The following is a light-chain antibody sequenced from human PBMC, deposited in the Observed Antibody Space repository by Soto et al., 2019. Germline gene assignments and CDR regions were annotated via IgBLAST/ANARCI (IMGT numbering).Light chain of an antibody. CDR2: RNN. Sequence: QSVLTQPPSASGTPGQRVTISCSGSSSNIGNNYVYCYQQLPRTAPKLLIYRNNQRPSGVPDRFSAAKSGSTASLAIIGLRYEDEADYYCAAWDDSLSGVVFGGGTKLTVL. J-gene: IGLJ2*01. V-gene: IGLV1-47*01. CDR3: AAWDDSLSGVV. CDR1: SSNIGNNY.